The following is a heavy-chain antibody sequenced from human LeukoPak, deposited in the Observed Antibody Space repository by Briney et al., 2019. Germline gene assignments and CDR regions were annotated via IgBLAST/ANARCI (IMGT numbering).Heavy chain of an antibody. CDR3: ARGSNTVQREDRNDY. J-gene: IGHJ4*02. D-gene: IGHD2/OR15-2a*01. V-gene: IGHV3-21*01. CDR2: ISSGSGYL. Sequence: GALRLSCAAPGFTFHSYSIALVRQAPGKGLEWGSSISSGSGYLYDADSVKGRFTVSRDNAKNTLYLQMNSLRAEDTAVYYCARGSNTVQREDRNDYWGQGTLVTVSS. CDR1: GFTFHSYS.